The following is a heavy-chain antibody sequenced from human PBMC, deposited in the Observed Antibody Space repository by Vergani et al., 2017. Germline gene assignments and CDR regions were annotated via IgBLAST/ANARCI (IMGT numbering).Heavy chain of an antibody. CDR3: ARGLAAAGLLVGY. J-gene: IGHJ4*02. D-gene: IGHD6-13*01. Sequence: QVQLVQSGAEVKKPGASVKVSCKASGYTFTSYDINWVRQATGQGLEWMGWMNPNSGNTGYAQKLQGRVTMTTDTSTSTAYMELRSLRSDDTAVYYCARGLAAAGLLVGYWGQGTLVTVSS. CDR1: GYTFTSYD. CDR2: MNPNSGNT. V-gene: IGHV1-8*01.